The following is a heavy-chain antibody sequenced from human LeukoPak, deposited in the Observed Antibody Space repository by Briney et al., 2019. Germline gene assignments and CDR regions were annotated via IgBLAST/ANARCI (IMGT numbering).Heavy chain of an antibody. CDR1: GVSISSFH. J-gene: IGHJ4*02. CDR2: VHTSGTS. Sequence: SETLSLTCTVSGVSISSFHWSWTRQPAGKGLEWIGRVHTSGTSNYNPSLERRVTMSGDTSKNQFSLSLSSVTAAGTAVYYCARDGYYDSSGYSYFDYWGQGTLVTVSA. V-gene: IGHV4-4*07. CDR3: ARDGYYDSSGYSYFDY. D-gene: IGHD3-22*01.